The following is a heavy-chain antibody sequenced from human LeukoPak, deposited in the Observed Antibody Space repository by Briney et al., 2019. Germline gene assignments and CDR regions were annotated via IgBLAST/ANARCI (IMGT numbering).Heavy chain of an antibody. CDR3: ARGGHSSGWYGPYYYYYYGMDV. CDR1: GYTFTSYD. Sequence: GASVKVSCKASGYTFTSYDINWVRQATGQGLEWMGWMNPNSGNTGYAQKFQGRVTMTRNTSISTAYMELSSLRSEDTAVYYCARGGHSSGWYGPYYYYYYGMDVWGQGTTVTVSS. V-gene: IGHV1-8*01. CDR2: MNPNSGNT. D-gene: IGHD6-19*01. J-gene: IGHJ6*02.